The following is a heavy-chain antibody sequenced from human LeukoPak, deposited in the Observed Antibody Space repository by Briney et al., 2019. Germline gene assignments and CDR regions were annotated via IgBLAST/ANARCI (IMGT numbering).Heavy chain of an antibody. Sequence: GGSLRLSCAASGFTFSSYAMSWVRQAPGKGLEWVSATGGSGGSTYYADSVKGRFTISRDNSKNTLYLQMNSLRAEDTAVYYCAKDTYYYDSSGYYYYLDYWGQGTLVTVSS. J-gene: IGHJ4*02. V-gene: IGHV3-23*01. CDR1: GFTFSSYA. CDR2: TGGSGGST. D-gene: IGHD3-22*01. CDR3: AKDTYYYDSSGYYYYLDY.